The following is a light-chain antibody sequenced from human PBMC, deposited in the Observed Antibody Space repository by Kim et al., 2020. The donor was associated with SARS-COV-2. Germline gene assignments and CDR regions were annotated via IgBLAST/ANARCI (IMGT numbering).Light chain of an antibody. V-gene: IGLV3-1*01. J-gene: IGLJ2*01. CDR2: QDN. CDR3: QAWDSSTVV. CDR1: KLGNKH. Sequence: SYELTQPPSVSVSPGQTASITCSGDKLGNKHVFWYQQKPGQSPLMVIYQDNKRPSGIPERFSGSNSGNTATLTISGTQAMDEADYYCQAWDSSTVVFGGGTQLTVL.